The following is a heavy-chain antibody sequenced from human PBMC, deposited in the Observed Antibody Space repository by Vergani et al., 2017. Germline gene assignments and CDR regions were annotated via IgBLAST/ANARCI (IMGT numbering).Heavy chain of an antibody. J-gene: IGHJ6*02. CDR3: AKDQGSGSYPLYYYNGLDV. CDR2: ISGRGGTT. V-gene: IGHV3-23*01. CDR1: GFTFSSYA. D-gene: IGHD3-10*01. Sequence: EVQLLESGGGLVQPGGSLRLTCAASGFTFSSYAMSWVRQAPGKGLEWVSNISGRGGTTKYADSVKGRFPISRDNSENTLYLQLGSLTAEDTAIYYCAKDQGSGSYPLYYYNGLDVWGQGTTVTVSS.